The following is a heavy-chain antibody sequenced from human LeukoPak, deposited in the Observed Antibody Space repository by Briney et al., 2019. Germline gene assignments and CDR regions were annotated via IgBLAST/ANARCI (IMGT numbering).Heavy chain of an antibody. CDR3: ARDGEPSPWFDP. Sequence: ASVKVSCKASGYTFTSYGITWVRQAPGQGLEWMGWISAYNGHTNYAQKFQGRVTMTTDTSTSTAYMELRSLRSDDTAVYYCARDGEPSPWFDPWGQGTLVTVSS. V-gene: IGHV1-18*01. D-gene: IGHD1-26*01. J-gene: IGHJ5*02. CDR2: ISAYNGHT. CDR1: GYTFTSYG.